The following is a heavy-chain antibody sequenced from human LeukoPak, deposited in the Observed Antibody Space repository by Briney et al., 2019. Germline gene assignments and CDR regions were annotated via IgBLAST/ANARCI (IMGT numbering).Heavy chain of an antibody. CDR1: GFTFSSYA. Sequence: GGSLRLSCAASGFTFSSYAMHWVRQAPGKGLEWVAVISYDGSNKYYADSVKGRFTISRDNSKNTLYLQMNSLRAEDTAVYYCARDHGYCSSTSCYTGYYYYMDVWGKGTTVTVSS. CDR2: ISYDGSNK. V-gene: IGHV3-30-3*01. D-gene: IGHD2-2*02. CDR3: ARDHGYCSSTSCYTGYYYYMDV. J-gene: IGHJ6*03.